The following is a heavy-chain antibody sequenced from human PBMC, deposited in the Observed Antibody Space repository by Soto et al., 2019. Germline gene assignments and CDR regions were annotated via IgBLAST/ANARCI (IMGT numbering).Heavy chain of an antibody. CDR3: ARHCAIAVAGRPYYYGMDV. CDR2: IYYSGST. J-gene: IGHJ6*02. V-gene: IGHV4-39*01. D-gene: IGHD6-19*01. CDR1: GGSISSSSYY. Sequence: SVTLSLTCTVSGGSISSSSYYWGWIRQPPGKGLAWIGSIYYSGSTYYNPSLKSRVTISVDTSKNQFSLKLSSVTAAATAVYYCARHCAIAVAGRPYYYGMDVWGQGTTVTVSS.